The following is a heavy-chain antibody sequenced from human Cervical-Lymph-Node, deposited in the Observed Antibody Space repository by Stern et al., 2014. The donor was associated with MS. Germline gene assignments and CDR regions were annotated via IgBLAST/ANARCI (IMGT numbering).Heavy chain of an antibody. D-gene: IGHD5-12*01. V-gene: IGHV3-15*01. J-gene: IGHJ4*02. CDR1: GFSFNDAW. CDR2: IKSRAAGGTT. CDR3: AADLPGLGSGYEFDY. Sequence: VQLVQSGRGLVEPGGSLRLSCTASGFSFNDAWMNWVRQAPGKGLEWVGRIKSRAAGGTTDYPAPVKGRFTVSRDDSKDTVYLQVNSLKTEDTAIYYCAADLPGLGSGYEFDYWGRGTLVTVSS.